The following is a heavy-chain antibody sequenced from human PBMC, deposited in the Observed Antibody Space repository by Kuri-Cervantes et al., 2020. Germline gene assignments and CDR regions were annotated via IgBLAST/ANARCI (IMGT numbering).Heavy chain of an antibody. CDR1: GFTVSSNY. D-gene: IGHD6-13*01. CDR2: ISSSSSTI. J-gene: IGHJ4*02. Sequence: GESLKISCAASGFTVSSNYMSWVRQAPGKGLEWVSYISSSSSTIYYADSVKGRFTISRDNAKNSLYLQMNSLRDEDTAVYYCARGLWVAAAGTFFDYWGQGTLVTVSS. V-gene: IGHV3-48*02. CDR3: ARGLWVAAAGTFFDY.